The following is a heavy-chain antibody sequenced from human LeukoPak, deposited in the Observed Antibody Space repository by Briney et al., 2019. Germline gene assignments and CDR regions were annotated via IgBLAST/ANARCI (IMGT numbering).Heavy chain of an antibody. D-gene: IGHD6-6*01. CDR2: IYHTGNT. CDR3: AREGLAARRGGFDI. J-gene: IGHJ3*02. CDR1: GGSISSYF. Sequence: SETLSLTCTVSGGSISSYFWTWIRQPPGKGLEWIGYIYHTGNTNYSPSLRGRVTMSIDTSRNQFSLKLNSVTATDTAVYYCAREGLAARRGGFDIWGQGTMVTVSS. V-gene: IGHV4-59*01.